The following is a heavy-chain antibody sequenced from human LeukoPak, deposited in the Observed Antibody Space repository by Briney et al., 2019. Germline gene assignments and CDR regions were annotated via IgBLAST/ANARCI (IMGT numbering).Heavy chain of an antibody. Sequence: GGSLTLSCAASGFPFSSYAMLWLRRAPGKGLEWVSGISDSGGSTYCADSVKGRFTISRDNSKNTLYLQMNSLRAEDTAVYYCAKASGWYRFDYWGQGTLVTLSS. CDR1: GFPFSSYA. D-gene: IGHD6-19*01. V-gene: IGHV3-23*01. CDR2: ISDSGGST. J-gene: IGHJ4*02. CDR3: AKASGWYRFDY.